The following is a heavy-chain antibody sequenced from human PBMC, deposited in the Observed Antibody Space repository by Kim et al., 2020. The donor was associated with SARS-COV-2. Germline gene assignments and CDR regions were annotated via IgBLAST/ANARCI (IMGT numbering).Heavy chain of an antibody. V-gene: IGHV4-61*01. J-gene: IGHJ6*02. Sequence: SETLSLTCTVSGGSVSSGSYYWSWIRQPPGKGLEWIGYIYYSGSTNYNPSLKSRVTISVDTSKNQFSLKLSSVTAADTPVYYCAREIAAAGTYYYYYGMDVWGQGTTVTVSS. CDR1: GGSVSSGSYY. CDR2: IYYSGST. CDR3: AREIAAAGTYYYYYGMDV. D-gene: IGHD6-13*01.